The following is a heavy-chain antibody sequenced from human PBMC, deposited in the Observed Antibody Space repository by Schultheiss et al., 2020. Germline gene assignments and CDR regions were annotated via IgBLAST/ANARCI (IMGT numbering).Heavy chain of an antibody. J-gene: IGHJ6*02. Sequence: SVKVSCKASGGTFSSYAISWVRQAPGQGLEWMGGIIPIFGTANYAQKFQGRVTITADESTSTAYMELSSLRSDDTAVYYCARDGGILSRPVGMDVWGQGTTVTVSS. CDR1: GGTFSSYA. CDR2: IIPIFGTA. CDR3: ARDGGILSRPVGMDV. D-gene: IGHD2-15*01. V-gene: IGHV1-69*13.